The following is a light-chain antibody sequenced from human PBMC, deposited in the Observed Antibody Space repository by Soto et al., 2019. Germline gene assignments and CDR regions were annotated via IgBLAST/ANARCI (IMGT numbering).Light chain of an antibody. J-gene: IGLJ1*01. CDR2: ENN. Sequence: QSVLTQPPSVSAAPGQKVTIPCSGSSSNIGNNYVSWYQQLPGTAPKLLIYENNKRPSGIPDRFSGSKSGTSATLGIAGLQTGDEADYYCGTWDSSLSAFYVFGTGTKLTVL. CDR1: SSNIGNNY. CDR3: GTWDSSLSAFYV. V-gene: IGLV1-51*02.